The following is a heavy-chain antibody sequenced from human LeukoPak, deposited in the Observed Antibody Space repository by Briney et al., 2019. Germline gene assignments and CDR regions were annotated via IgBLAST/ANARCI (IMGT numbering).Heavy chain of an antibody. J-gene: IGHJ4*02. CDR3: ARRGGKRATNYFDY. Sequence: SETLSLTCTVSGGSISSSSYYWGWIRQPPGKGLEWIGSIYYSGSTYYNPSLKSRVTISVDTSKNQFSLKLSSVTAADTAVYYCARRGGKRATNYFDYWGQGTLVTVSS. CDR1: GGSISSSSYY. V-gene: IGHV4-39*07. D-gene: IGHD1-26*01. CDR2: IYYSGST.